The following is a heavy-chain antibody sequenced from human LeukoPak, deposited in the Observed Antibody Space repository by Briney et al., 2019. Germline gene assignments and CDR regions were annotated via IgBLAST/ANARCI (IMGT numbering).Heavy chain of an antibody. V-gene: IGHV1-58*02. CDR2: IVVGSGNT. CDR1: GFTFTSTA. CDR3: AADHGYSYGNDAFDI. Sequence: ASVKVSCKXSGFTFTSTAMQWVRQARGQRLEWIGWIVVGSGNTNYAQKFQERVTITRDMSTSTAYMELSSLRSEDTAVYYCAADHGYSYGNDAFDIWGQGTMVTVSS. J-gene: IGHJ3*02. D-gene: IGHD5-18*01.